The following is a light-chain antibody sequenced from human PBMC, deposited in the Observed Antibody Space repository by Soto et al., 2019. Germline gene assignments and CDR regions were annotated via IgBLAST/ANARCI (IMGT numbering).Light chain of an antibody. CDR1: HSSVSY. CDR3: QRSYSTPWT. CDR2: AAT. V-gene: IGKV1-39*01. J-gene: IGKJ1*01. Sequence: DIEMTQSPSSLSASVGDRVAITRRASHSSVSYLKWYQQKPGKAPKLLIYAATRLQSGLPSRCSGSGSGTDFTLTISSLQAEDFATYCCQRSYSTPWTFGQGTKVDIK.